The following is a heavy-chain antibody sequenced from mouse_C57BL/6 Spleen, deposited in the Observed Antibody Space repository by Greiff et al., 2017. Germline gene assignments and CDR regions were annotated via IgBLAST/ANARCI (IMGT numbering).Heavy chain of an antibody. CDR1: GFSLTSYG. D-gene: IGHD1-1*01. CDR3: AIDYGSSYGFAY. CDR2: IWSGGST. J-gene: IGHJ3*01. Sequence: QVQLQQSGPGLVQPSQSLSITCTVSGFSLTSYGVHWVRQSPGKGLEWLGVIWSGGSTDYNAAFISRLSISKDNSKSQVFFKMNSLQADDTAIYYCAIDYGSSYGFAYWGQGTLVTVSA. V-gene: IGHV2-2*01.